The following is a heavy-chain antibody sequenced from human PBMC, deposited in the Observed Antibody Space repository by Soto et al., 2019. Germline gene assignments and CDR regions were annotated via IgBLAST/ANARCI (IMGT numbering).Heavy chain of an antibody. D-gene: IGHD6-13*01. J-gene: IGHJ4*02. CDR1: GFTLSNYN. CDR2: IVSGSGMI. V-gene: IGHV3-48*04. CDR3: TRSWQQVVPPDDS. Sequence: GGSLRLSCAASGFTLSNYNMNWVRQAPGKGLEWVSSIVSGSGMIYYADSVKGRFTTSRDNAKNSLYLQMNSLRAEDTAVYYCTRSWQQVVPPDDSWGQGTLVTVSS.